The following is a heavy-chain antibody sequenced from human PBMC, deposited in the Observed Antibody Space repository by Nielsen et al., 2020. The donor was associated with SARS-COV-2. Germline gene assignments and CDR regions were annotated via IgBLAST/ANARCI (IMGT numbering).Heavy chain of an antibody. Sequence: GESLKISCAASGFTFSSYSMNWVRQAPGKGLEWVSGISGGGRDKYYADSVKGRFTISRDNSKNTLYLQMNSLRAEDTAVYYCAREKAIVVVVAATFDYWGQGTLVTVSS. V-gene: IGHV3-NL1*01. CDR1: GFTFSSYS. D-gene: IGHD2-15*01. CDR2: ISGGGRDK. CDR3: AREKAIVVVVAATFDY. J-gene: IGHJ4*02.